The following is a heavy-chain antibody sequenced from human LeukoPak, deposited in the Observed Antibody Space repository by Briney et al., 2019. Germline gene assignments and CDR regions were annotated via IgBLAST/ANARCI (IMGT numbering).Heavy chain of an antibody. CDR1: GFTFDDYA. J-gene: IGHJ6*02. CDR2: IRYDGSNK. D-gene: IGHD4-17*01. CDR3: AKEPDGDYYYYGMDV. V-gene: IGHV3-30*02. Sequence: PGGSLRLSCAASGFTFDDYAMHWVRQAPGKGLEWVAFIRYDGSNKYYADSVKGRFTISRDNSKNTLYLQMNSLRAEDTAVYYCAKEPDGDYYYYGMDVWGQGTTVTVSS.